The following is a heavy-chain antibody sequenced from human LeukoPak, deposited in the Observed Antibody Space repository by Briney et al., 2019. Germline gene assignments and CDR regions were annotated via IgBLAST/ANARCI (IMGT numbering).Heavy chain of an antibody. Sequence: SETLSLTCTVSGGSFSSSSYYWGWIRQPPGKGLEWIVTIYYAGSTYDNPSLKSRVTISVDTSRNQFSLKLSSVTAADTAVYYCARLEGGYSWIDPWGQGTLVTVSS. D-gene: IGHD1-1*01. V-gene: IGHV4-39*01. CDR1: GGSFSSSSYY. CDR3: ARLEGGYSWIDP. CDR2: IYYAGST. J-gene: IGHJ5*02.